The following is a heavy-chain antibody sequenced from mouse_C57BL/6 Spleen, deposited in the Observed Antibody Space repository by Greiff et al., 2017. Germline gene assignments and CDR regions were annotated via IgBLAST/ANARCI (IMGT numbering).Heavy chain of an antibody. V-gene: IGHV5-4*01. Sequence: EVKLMESGGGLVKPGGSLKLSCAASGFTFSSYAMSWVRQTPEKRLEWVGTISDGGSYTYYPDNVKGRFTISRDNAKNNLYLQMSHLKSEDTAMYYCARDTITTVGYFDYWGQGTTLTVSS. CDR2: ISDGGSYT. CDR3: ARDTITTVGYFDY. D-gene: IGHD1-1*01. CDR1: GFTFSSYA. J-gene: IGHJ2*01.